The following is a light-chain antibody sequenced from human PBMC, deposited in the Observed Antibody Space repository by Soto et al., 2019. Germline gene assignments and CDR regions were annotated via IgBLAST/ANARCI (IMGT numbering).Light chain of an antibody. CDR3: QQYNNLPPWT. J-gene: IGKJ1*01. CDR1: QSVRSN. V-gene: IGKV3-15*01. Sequence: EIVMTQSPATLSVSPGERATLSCRASQSVRSNLAWYQQKPGQAPRLLIYGVSTRATGIPARFSGSGSETEFTLTISSLQSEDFAVYYCQQYNNLPPWTFGQGTNVEVK. CDR2: GVS.